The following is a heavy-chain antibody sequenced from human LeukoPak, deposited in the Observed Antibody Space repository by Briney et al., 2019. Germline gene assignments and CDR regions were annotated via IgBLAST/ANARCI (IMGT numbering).Heavy chain of an antibody. Sequence: ASVKVSCKASGYTFTGYYMHWVRQAPGQGLEWMGWINPNSGGTNYAQKFQGRVTMTRDTSISTAYMELSRLRSDDTAVYYCARAGYSSSWYLVWTGGDNWFDPWGQGTLVTVSS. CDR2: INPNSGGT. CDR1: GYTFTGYY. J-gene: IGHJ5*02. V-gene: IGHV1-2*02. CDR3: ARAGYSSSWYLVWTGGDNWFDP. D-gene: IGHD6-13*01.